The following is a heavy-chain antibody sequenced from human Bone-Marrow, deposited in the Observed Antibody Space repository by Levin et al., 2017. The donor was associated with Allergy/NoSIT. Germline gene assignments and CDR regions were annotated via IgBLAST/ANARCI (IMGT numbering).Heavy chain of an antibody. J-gene: IGHJ6*02. CDR1: GGSISSSNW. CDR2: IYHSGST. D-gene: IGHD5-12*01. CDR3: ARVTGGEYSGYDPRWGMDV. V-gene: IGHV4-4*02. Sequence: SETLSLTCAVSGGSISSSNWWSWVRQPPGKGLEWIGEIYHSGSTNYNPSLKSRVTISVDKSKNQFSLKLSSVTAADTAVYYCARVTGGEYSGYDPRWGMDVWGQGTTVTVSS.